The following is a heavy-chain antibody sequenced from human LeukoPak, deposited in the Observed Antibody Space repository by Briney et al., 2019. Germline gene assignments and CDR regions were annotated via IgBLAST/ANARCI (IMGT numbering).Heavy chain of an antibody. D-gene: IGHD3-22*01. CDR3: ASLPGYYDSSGLFETGDWFDP. CDR2: IYYSGST. Sequence: SETLSLTCTVSGGSISSYYWGWIRQPPGKGLEWIGSIYYSGSTYYNPSLKSRVTISVDTSKNQFSLKLSSVTAADTAVYYCASLPGYYDSSGLFETGDWFDPWGQGTLVTVSS. J-gene: IGHJ5*02. CDR1: GGSISSYY. V-gene: IGHV4-39*07.